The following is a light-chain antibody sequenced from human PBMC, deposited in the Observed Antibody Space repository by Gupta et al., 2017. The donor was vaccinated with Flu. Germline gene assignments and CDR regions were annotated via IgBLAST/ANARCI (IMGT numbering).Light chain of an antibody. CDR2: NKN. J-gene: IGLJ3*02. CDR3: AASHDSMKGGV. CDR1: SSNIGSNT. V-gene: IGLV1-44*01. Sequence: QSLLTQPPSASGTPGQRVTISCSGSSSNIGSNTVNWYQQLPGTAPKRLIYNKNQRPSGVTDRFSCYKSGTYASPVIRGLQSDEEADDYCAASHDSMKGGVFGGGTKLTVL.